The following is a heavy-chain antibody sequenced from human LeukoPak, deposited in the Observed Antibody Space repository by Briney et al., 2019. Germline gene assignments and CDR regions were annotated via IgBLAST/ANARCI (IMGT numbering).Heavy chain of an antibody. V-gene: IGHV3-21*01. CDR3: ASSLGELPNWAFDI. Sequence: PGGSLRLSYAASGFTFSSYSMSGVRQAPGKGLEWVSSISSSSSYIYYADSVKGRFTISRDNTKTSLYLQMNSLRAEDTAVYYCASSLGELPNWAFDIWGQGTMVTVSS. CDR2: ISSSSSYI. J-gene: IGHJ3*02. CDR1: GFTFSSYS. D-gene: IGHD3-16*01.